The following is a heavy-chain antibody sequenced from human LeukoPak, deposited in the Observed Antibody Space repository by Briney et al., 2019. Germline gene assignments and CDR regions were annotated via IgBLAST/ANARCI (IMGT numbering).Heavy chain of an antibody. V-gene: IGHV3-7*04. CDR2: IKQDGSKK. CDR3: TRVGHIDEGIDY. Sequence: ETLSLTCAVSGGSISSSNWWSWVRQPPGKGLEWVANIKQDGSKKSYVDSVKGRFTISRDNAKNSLYLQMNSLRAEDTAIYYCTRVGHIDEGIDYWGQGTLVTVSS. CDR1: GGSISSSNW. D-gene: IGHD3-9*01. J-gene: IGHJ4*02.